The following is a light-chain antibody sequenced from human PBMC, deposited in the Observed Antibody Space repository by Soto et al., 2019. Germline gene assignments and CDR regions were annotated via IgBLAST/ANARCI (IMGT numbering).Light chain of an antibody. CDR3: QEYGTSRA. V-gene: IGKV3-20*01. Sequence: EIVLTQSPGTLSLSPGERATLSCRASQSVSSSYLAWYQQKPGQAPRLLIYGASRGATGIPDRFSGSGSGTDFTLTISRLEPEYFAVYYCQEYGTSRAFGQGTKVDIK. J-gene: IGKJ1*01. CDR1: QSVSSSY. CDR2: GAS.